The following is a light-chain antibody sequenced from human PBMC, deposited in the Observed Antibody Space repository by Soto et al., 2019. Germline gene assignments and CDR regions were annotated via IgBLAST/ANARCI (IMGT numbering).Light chain of an antibody. J-gene: IGKJ5*01. V-gene: IGKV3D-20*01. CDR1: QSVSSN. CDR3: QQYGGSPIT. CDR2: DAS. Sequence: EKVMTQSPATLSVSPGERATLSCRASQSVSSNLAWYQQKPGLAPRLLIYDASSRATGIPDRFSGSGSGTDFTLTISRLEPEDFALYYCQQYGGSPITFGLGTRLEIK.